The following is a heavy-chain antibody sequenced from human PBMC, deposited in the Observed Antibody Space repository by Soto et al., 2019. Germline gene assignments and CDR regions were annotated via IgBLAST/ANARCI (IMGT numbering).Heavy chain of an antibody. D-gene: IGHD4-17*01. V-gene: IGHV3-9*01. CDR3: VKDMTPGGADG. CDR1: GSAWDEHA. J-gene: IGHJ6*02. CDR2: VYCKGDSK. Sequence: ALRGSGLVSGSAWDEHAMHKVRQVRGGGLEWVSGVYCKGDSKGSADSVKGRVTSSKDNAKNSLYLQMHSLRVEDTAVYYCVKDMTPGGADGWGQGTTV.